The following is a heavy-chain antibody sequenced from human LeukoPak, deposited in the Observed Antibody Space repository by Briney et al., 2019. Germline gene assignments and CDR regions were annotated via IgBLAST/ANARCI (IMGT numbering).Heavy chain of an antibody. CDR1: GFTFDDYA. V-gene: IGHV3-9*01. D-gene: IGHD3-22*01. CDR3: AKADSSGYYRGPDY. Sequence: GRSLRLSCAASGFTFDDYAMHWVRQAPGKGLEWVSGISWNSGSIGYADSVKGRFTISRDNAKNSLYLQMNSLRAEDTALYYCAKADSSGYYRGPDYWGQGTLVTVSS. J-gene: IGHJ4*02. CDR2: ISWNSGSI.